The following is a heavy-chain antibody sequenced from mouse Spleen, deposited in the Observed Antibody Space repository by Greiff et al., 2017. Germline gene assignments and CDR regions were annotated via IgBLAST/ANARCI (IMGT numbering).Heavy chain of an antibody. D-gene: IGHD2-1*01. CDR2: ISSGGSYT. CDR1: GFTFSSYA. CDR3: ARQGDGNYDFDY. J-gene: IGHJ2*01. V-gene: IGHV5-9-3*01. Sequence: EVKLVESGGGLVKPGGSLKLSCAASGFTFSSYAMSWVRQTPEKRLEWVATISSGGSYTYYPDSVKGRFTISRDNAKNTLYLQMSSLRSEDTAMYYCARQGDGNYDFDYWGQGTTLTVSS.